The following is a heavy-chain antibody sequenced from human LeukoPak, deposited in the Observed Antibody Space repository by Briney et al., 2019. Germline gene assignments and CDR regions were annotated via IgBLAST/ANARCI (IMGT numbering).Heavy chain of an antibody. D-gene: IGHD6-6*01. CDR3: ARGVGSSSVYYYMDV. Sequence: ASVKVSCKASGYTFTSYDINWVQQATGQGLEWMGWMNPNSGNTGYAQKFQGRVTMTRNTSISTAYMELSSLRSEDTAVYYCARGVGSSSVYYYMDVWGKGTTVTVSS. CDR1: GYTFTSYD. J-gene: IGHJ6*03. CDR2: MNPNSGNT. V-gene: IGHV1-8*01.